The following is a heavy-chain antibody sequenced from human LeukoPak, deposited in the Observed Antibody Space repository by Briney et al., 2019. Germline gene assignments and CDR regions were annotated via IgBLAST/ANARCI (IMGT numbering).Heavy chain of an antibody. CDR2: IYYSGST. Sequence: PSETLSLTCAVPGGSISSFYWSWVRQPPGKGLEWIAYIYYSGSTNYNPSLKSRVTISVDTSKNQFSLKLSSVTAADTAVYYCARDELTGSFDYWGQGTLVTVSS. J-gene: IGHJ4*02. CDR3: ARDELTGSFDY. V-gene: IGHV4-59*01. D-gene: IGHD7-27*01. CDR1: GGSISSFY.